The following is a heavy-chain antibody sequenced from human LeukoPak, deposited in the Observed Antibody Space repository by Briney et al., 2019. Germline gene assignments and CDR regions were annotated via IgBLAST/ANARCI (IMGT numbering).Heavy chain of an antibody. D-gene: IGHD6-19*01. J-gene: IGHJ4*02. CDR1: GYTFTSYG. CDR2: ISAYNGNT. Sequence: GASVKVSCKASGYTFTSYGISWVRQAPGQGLEWMGWISAYNGNTNYAQKLQGRVTMTTDTSTSTAYMELRSLRSDDTAVYYCARVKGKYSSGWYGYWGQGTLVTVSS. CDR3: ARVKGKYSSGWYGY. V-gene: IGHV1-18*01.